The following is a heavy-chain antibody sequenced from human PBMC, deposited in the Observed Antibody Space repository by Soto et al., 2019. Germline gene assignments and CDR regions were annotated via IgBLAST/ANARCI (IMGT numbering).Heavy chain of an antibody. J-gene: IGHJ4*02. CDR3: ARSIVVAPHDY. D-gene: IGHD1-26*01. V-gene: IGHV3-33*01. CDR2: IWYDGSNK. Sequence: SLRLSCAASGFTFSSYGMHWVRQAPGKGLEWVAVIWYDGSNKYYADSVKGRFTISRDNSKNTLYLQMNSLRAEDTAVYYCARSIVVAPHDYWGQGTLVTVAS. CDR1: GFTFSSYG.